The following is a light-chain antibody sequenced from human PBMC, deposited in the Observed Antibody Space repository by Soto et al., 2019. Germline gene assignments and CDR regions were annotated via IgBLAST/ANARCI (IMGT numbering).Light chain of an antibody. CDR2: EVS. CDR1: SSDVGGYKY. CDR3: SSYTSSNTWV. V-gene: IGLV2-14*01. J-gene: IGLJ3*02. Sequence: QSALTQPASVSGSPGQSITLSCTGTSSDVGGYKYVSWYQQHPGNAPKVLIYEVSNRPSGVSNRFSGSKSGNTASLTISGLQAEDEADYYCSSYTSSNTWVFGGGTKLTV.